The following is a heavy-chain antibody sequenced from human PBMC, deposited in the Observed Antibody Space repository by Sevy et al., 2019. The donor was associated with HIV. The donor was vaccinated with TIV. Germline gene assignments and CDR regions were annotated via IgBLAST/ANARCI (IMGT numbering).Heavy chain of an antibody. D-gene: IGHD6-19*01. J-gene: IGHJ4*02. Sequence: GGSLRLSCAASGFIFSNYAMSWVRQAPGKGLEWVSGISGSGDNTYYADSVKDRFTISRDNSKNTMYLQINRLRAEDTAIYYGANGMYNSAWYAPGYFDIWGQGTLVTVSS. CDR3: ANGMYNSAWYAPGYFDI. CDR2: ISGSGDNT. CDR1: GFIFSNYA. V-gene: IGHV3-23*01.